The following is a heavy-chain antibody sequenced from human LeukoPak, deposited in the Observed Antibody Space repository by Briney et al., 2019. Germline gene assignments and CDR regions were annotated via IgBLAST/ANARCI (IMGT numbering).Heavy chain of an antibody. CDR1: GYTFTSYA. CDR2: INAGNGNT. V-gene: IGHV1-3*01. CDR3: ARDRGRTDNWFDP. J-gene: IGHJ5*02. Sequence: ASVKVSCKASGYTFTSYAMHWVRQAPGQRLEWMGWINAGNGNTKYSQKFQGRVTITRDTSASTAYMELSSLRSEDTAVYYCARDRGRTDNWFDPWGQGTLVTVSS. D-gene: IGHD2-15*01.